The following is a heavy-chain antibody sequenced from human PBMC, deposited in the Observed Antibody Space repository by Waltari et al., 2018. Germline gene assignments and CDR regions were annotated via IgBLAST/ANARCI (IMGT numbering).Heavy chain of an antibody. D-gene: IGHD3-3*01. V-gene: IGHV5-10-1*03. Sequence: VQLVHSREAVKKPGESLTISCQGSGYSFTSYWIRWRRPMPERGLEWMGXLDPNDSYTNYSPSFRGHVTISVDKSFSTAYLQWSSLKASDTAMYYCAIHPTSFWSGYYFDHWGQGTLVTVSS. CDR2: LDPNDSYT. CDR3: AIHPTSFWSGYYFDH. J-gene: IGHJ4*02. CDR1: GYSFTSYW.